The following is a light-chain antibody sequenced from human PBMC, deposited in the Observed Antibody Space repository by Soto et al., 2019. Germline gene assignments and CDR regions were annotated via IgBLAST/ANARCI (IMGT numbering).Light chain of an antibody. J-gene: IGKJ4*01. CDR1: QSVSSN. Sequence: EIVMTQSPATLSVSPGERATLSCRASQSVSSNLAWYQQKPGQAPRLLIYGASTRATGIPARFSGSGSGTEFTLTISSLQSEEFAVYYCQQYNNWPLLTFGGGTKGEIK. CDR2: GAS. CDR3: QQYNNWPLLT. V-gene: IGKV3-15*01.